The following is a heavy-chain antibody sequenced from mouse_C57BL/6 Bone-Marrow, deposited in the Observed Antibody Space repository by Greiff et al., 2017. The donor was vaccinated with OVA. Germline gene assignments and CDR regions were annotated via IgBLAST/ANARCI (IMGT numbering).Heavy chain of an antibody. CDR2: ISNGGGST. J-gene: IGHJ1*03. CDR1: GFTFSDYY. V-gene: IGHV5-12*01. Sequence: EVHLVESGGGLVQPGGSLKLSCAASGFTFSDYYMYWVRQTPEKRLEWVAYISNGGGSTYYPDTVKGRFTISRDNAKNTLYLQMSRLKSEDTAMYYCASRVRGYFDVWGTGTTVTVSS. CDR3: ASRVRGYFDV.